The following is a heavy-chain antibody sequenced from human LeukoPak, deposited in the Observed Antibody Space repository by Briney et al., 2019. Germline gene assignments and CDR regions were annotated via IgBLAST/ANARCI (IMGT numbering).Heavy chain of an antibody. CDR1: GFTFSSYA. V-gene: IGHV3-23*01. Sequence: GGSLRLSCAASGFTFSSYAMSWVRQAPGKGLERVSAISGSGGSTYYADSVKGRFTISRDISKNTLYLQMDSLRAEDTAVYYCATVLELEYSSSSDYWGQGTLVTVSS. J-gene: IGHJ4*02. CDR2: ISGSGGST. D-gene: IGHD6-6*01. CDR3: ATVLELEYSSSSDY.